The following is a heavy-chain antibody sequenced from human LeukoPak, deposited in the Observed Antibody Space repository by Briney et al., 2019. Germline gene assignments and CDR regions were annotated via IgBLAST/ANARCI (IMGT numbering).Heavy chain of an antibody. CDR1: GYTFTSYY. J-gene: IGHJ6*02. Sequence: ASVKVSCKASGYTFTSYYMHWVRQAPGQGLEWMGIINPSGGSTSYAQKFQGTVTMTRDTSTSTVYMELSSLRSEDTAVYYCAQWFGDYYYGMDVWGQGTTVTVSS. D-gene: IGHD3-10*01. CDR3: AQWFGDYYYGMDV. CDR2: INPSGGST. V-gene: IGHV1-46*01.